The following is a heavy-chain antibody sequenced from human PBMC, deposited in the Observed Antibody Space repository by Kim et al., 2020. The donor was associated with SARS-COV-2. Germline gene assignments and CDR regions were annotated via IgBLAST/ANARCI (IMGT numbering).Heavy chain of an antibody. D-gene: IGHD4-17*01. J-gene: IGHJ4*02. V-gene: IGHV3-15*01. CDR1: GFTFSNAW. Sequence: GGSLRLSCAASGFTFSNAWMSWVRQAPGKGLEWVGRIKSKTDGGTTDYAAPVKGRFTISRDDSKNTLYLQMNSLKTEDTAVYYCTTGFGYGDLDFDYWGQGTLVTVSS. CDR3: TTGFGYGDLDFDY. CDR2: IKSKTDGGTT.